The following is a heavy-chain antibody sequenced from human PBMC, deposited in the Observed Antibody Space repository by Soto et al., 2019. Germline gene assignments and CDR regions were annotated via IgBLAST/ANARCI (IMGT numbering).Heavy chain of an antibody. CDR1: GGSISSSSYY. CDR2: IYYSGTT. D-gene: IGHD2-2*01. Sequence: PSETLSLTCTVSGGSISSSSYYWGWIRQPPGKGLEWIGSIYYSGTTYYNPSLKSRVTISVDTSKNQFSLKLSSVTAADTAVYYCARQCSISLFRSTSCSWGQGTLVTVSS. CDR3: ARQCSISLFRSTSCS. V-gene: IGHV4-39*01. J-gene: IGHJ5*02.